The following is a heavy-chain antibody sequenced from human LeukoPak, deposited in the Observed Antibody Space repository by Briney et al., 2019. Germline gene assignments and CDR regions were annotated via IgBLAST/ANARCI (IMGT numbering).Heavy chain of an antibody. D-gene: IGHD1-26*01. V-gene: IGHV3-48*01. CDR3: ARDEGVVGAPFDY. J-gene: IGHJ4*02. Sequence: PGGSLRLSCAASGFTFSSYSMDWVRQAPGKGLEWVSYISSSSSTIYYADSVKGRFTISRDNAKNSLYLQMNSLRAEDTAVYYCARDEGVVGAPFDYWGQGTLVTVSS. CDR2: ISSSSSTI. CDR1: GFTFSSYS.